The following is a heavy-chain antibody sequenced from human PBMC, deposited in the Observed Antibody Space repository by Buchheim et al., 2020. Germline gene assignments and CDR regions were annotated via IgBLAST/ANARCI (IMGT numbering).Heavy chain of an antibody. CDR1: GFTFSSYA. CDR3: ARDKAYDFWSGYQTYGMDV. D-gene: IGHD3-3*01. J-gene: IGHJ6*02. CDR2: ISYDGSNK. V-gene: IGHV3-30*04. Sequence: QVQLVESGGGVVQPGRSLRLSCAASGFTFSSYAMHWVRQAPGKGLEWVAVISYDGSNKYYADSVKGRFTISRDNSKNTLYLQMNGLRAEDTAVYYCARDKAYDFWSGYQTYGMDVWGQGTT.